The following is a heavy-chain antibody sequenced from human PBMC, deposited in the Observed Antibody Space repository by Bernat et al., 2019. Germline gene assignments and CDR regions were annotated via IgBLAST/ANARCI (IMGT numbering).Heavy chain of an antibody. CDR2: IYYSGST. D-gene: IGHD3-3*01. CDR1: GGSISSSSYY. Sequence: QLQLQESGPGLVKPSETLSLTCTVSGGSISSSSYYWGWIRQPPGKGLEWIGSIYYSGSTYYNPSLKSRVTISVDTSKNQFSLKLRSVTAADAAVYYCARTYYDCWSGYYPNNGFDPWGQGTLVTVSS. CDR3: ARTYYDCWSGYYPNNGFDP. J-gene: IGHJ5*02. V-gene: IGHV4-39*01.